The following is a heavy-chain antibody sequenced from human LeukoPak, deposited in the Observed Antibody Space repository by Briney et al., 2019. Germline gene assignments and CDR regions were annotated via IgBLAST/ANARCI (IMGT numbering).Heavy chain of an antibody. Sequence: GGSLRLSCAASGFTFRSYWMHWVRQAPGKGLVCVSRINTDGSSTTYADSVKGRFTISRDNAKNTLYLQMNSLRAEDTAVYYCATDGVQLDSGYDIPFDYWGQGTLVTVSS. V-gene: IGHV3-74*01. CDR3: ATDGVQLDSGYDIPFDY. D-gene: IGHD5-12*01. CDR1: GFTFRSYW. CDR2: INTDGSST. J-gene: IGHJ4*02.